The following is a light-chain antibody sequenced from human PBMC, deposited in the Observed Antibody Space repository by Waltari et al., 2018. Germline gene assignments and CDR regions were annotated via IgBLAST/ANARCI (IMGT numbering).Light chain of an antibody. J-gene: IGLJ3*02. Sequence: SALTQPRSVSGSPGQSVTISCTGPTNDLGSYNYVSWYQQHPGKAPKLIILDVTKRPSGVPDRLSGSKSGNTASLTISGLRAEYEAEYYCCSYAGSYTWVFGGGTKLTVV. CDR2: DVT. CDR3: CSYAGSYTWV. V-gene: IGLV2-11*01. CDR1: TNDLGSYNY.